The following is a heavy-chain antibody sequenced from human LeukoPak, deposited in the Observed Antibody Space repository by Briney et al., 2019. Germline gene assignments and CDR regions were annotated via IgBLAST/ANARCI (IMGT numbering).Heavy chain of an antibody. D-gene: IGHD2-15*01. CDR1: GGSFSGYY. V-gene: IGHV4-34*01. CDR2: INHSGST. CDR3: ARHLGYCSGGSCYHNWFDP. Sequence: SETLSLTCAVYGGSFSGYYWSWIRQPPGKGLEWIGEINHSGSTNYNPSLKSRVTISVDTSKNQFSLKLSSVTAADTAVYYCARHLGYCSGGSCYHNWFDPWGQGTLVTVSS. J-gene: IGHJ5*02.